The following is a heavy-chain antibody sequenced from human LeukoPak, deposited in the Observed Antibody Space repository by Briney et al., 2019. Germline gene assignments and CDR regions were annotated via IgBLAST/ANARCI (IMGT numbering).Heavy chain of an antibody. CDR1: GGSISSGGYY. Sequence: SETLSLTCTVSGGSISSGGYYWSWIRQHPGKGLEWIGYIYYSGSTYYNPSLKSRVTISVDTSKNQFSLKLSSVTAADTAVYYCALYGDYGVLHWFDPWGQGTLVTVSS. D-gene: IGHD4-17*01. CDR2: IYYSGST. CDR3: ALYGDYGVLHWFDP. V-gene: IGHV4-31*03. J-gene: IGHJ5*02.